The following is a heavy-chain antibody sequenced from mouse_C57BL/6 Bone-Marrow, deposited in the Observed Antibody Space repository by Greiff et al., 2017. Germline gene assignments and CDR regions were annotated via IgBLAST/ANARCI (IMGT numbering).Heavy chain of an antibody. Sequence: QVQLQQSGAELVKPGASVKLSCKASGYTFTEYTIHWVKQRSGQGLEWIGWFYPGSGSIKYNEKFKDKATLTADKSSSPVYMGLSRMTSEDSAVYFCARHPYDDYDLDYAMDYWGQGTSVTVSS. J-gene: IGHJ4*01. D-gene: IGHD2-4*01. V-gene: IGHV1-62-2*01. CDR3: ARHPYDDYDLDYAMDY. CDR1: GYTFTEYT. CDR2: FYPGSGSI.